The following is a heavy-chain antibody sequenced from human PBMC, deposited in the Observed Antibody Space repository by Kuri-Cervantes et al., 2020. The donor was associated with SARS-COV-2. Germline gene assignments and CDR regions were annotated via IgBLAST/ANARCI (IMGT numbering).Heavy chain of an antibody. V-gene: IGHV3-33*01. CDR1: GFTFSSYA. J-gene: IGHJ6*02. D-gene: IGHD4-23*01. CDR3: ARSLHGGTSWYYGMDV. CDR2: IWYDGSNK. Sequence: GESLKISCAASGFTFSSYAMHWVRQAPGKGLEWVAVIWYDGSNKYHADSVKGRFTISRDNSKNTLYLQMNSLRAEDTAVYYCARSLHGGTSWYYGMDVWGQGTTVTVSS.